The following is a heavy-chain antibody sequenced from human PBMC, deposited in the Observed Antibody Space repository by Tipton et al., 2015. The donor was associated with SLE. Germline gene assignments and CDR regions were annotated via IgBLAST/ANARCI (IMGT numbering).Heavy chain of an antibody. J-gene: IGHJ5*02. CDR2: ISGGGGNT. CDR3: AREPGEELFGELDFDP. D-gene: IGHD3-10*01. Sequence: SLRLSCAASGSTFNKYAMTWVRQPPGKGLEWVSTISGGGGNTYYADSVKGRFTVSRDNSENTLYLQMNSLRAEDMALYYCAREPGEELFGELDFDPWGQGTLVTVS. CDR1: GSTFNKYA. V-gene: IGHV3-23*01.